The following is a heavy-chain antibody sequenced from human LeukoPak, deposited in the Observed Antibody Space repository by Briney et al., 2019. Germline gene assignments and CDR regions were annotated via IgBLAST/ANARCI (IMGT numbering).Heavy chain of an antibody. D-gene: IGHD6-6*01. CDR1: GFSFSSYA. Sequence: GGSLRLSCAVSGFSFSSYAMHWVRQAPGKGLEWVAVIRHDETNEYYADSVQGRFTISRDTSKNTLYLQMNSLRAEDTAVYYCAEEYTPSSPLGELDSWGQGTLVTVSS. CDR2: IRHDETNE. CDR3: AEEYTPSSPLGELDS. J-gene: IGHJ4*02. V-gene: IGHV3-30*02.